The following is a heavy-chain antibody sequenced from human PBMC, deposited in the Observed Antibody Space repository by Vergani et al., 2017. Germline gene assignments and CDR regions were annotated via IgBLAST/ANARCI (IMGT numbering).Heavy chain of an antibody. CDR2: IDHTGRP. J-gene: IGHJ6*03. V-gene: IGHV4-34*01. Sequence: QVQLQQWGGGLLKPSETLSLTCVVNGGSFTSYHWTWIRQSPGEGLEWVGDIDHTGRPDYNPSLKSRLTMSVDKSRNQFSLTLHSVTATDTAIYFCARVNTQTNGHLVYYYYMDVWSQGTAVTVS. CDR1: GGSFTSYH. CDR3: ARVNTQTNGHLVYYYYMDV. D-gene: IGHD2-8*01.